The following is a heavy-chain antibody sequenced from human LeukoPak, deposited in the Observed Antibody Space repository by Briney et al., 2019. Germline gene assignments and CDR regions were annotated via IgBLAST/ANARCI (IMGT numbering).Heavy chain of an antibody. CDR2: ISSSSSTI. CDR1: GFTFSSYS. V-gene: IGHV3-48*04. D-gene: IGHD3-10*01. CDR3: ARGRQRKTADVLWFGELLDY. Sequence: PGGSLRLSCAASGFTFSSYSMNWVRQAPGKGLEWVSYISSSSSTIYYADSVKGRFTISRDNAKNSLYLQMNSLRAEDTAVYYCARGRQRKTADVLWFGELLDYWGQGTLVTVSS. J-gene: IGHJ4*02.